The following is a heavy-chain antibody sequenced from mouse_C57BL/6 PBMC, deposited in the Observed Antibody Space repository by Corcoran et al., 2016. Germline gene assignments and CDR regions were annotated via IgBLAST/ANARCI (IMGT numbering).Heavy chain of an antibody. CDR2: INPNNGGT. V-gene: IGHV1-26*01. J-gene: IGHJ3*01. CDR1: GYTFTDYY. Sequence: EVQLQQSGPELVKPGASVKISCKASGYTFTDYYMNWVKQSHGKSLEWIGDINPNNGGTSYNQKFKSKATLTVDKSSSTAYMELRSLTSEDSAVYYCARRAWFAYWGQGTLVTVSA. CDR3: ARRAWFAY.